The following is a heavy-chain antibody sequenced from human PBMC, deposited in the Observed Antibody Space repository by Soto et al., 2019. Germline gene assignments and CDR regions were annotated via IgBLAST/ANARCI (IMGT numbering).Heavy chain of an antibody. CDR2: IYSGGST. CDR1: GFTVSSNY. D-gene: IGHD3-3*01. V-gene: IGHV3-53*01. CDR3: VRDLRYYDFWSGYYLPSRGSSRYRKYF. J-gene: IGHJ6*02. Sequence: GGSLRLSCAASGFTVSSNYMSWVRQAPGKGLEWVSVIYSGGSTYYADSVKGRFTISRDNSKNTLYLQMNSLRAEDTAVYYCVRDLRYYDFWSGYYLPSRGSSRYRKYFSGRRTTVTVAS.